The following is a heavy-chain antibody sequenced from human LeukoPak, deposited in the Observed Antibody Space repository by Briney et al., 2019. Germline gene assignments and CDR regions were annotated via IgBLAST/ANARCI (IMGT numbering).Heavy chain of an antibody. CDR2: ISVYNDNT. J-gene: IGHJ6*03. V-gene: IGHV1-18*01. Sequence: ASVKVSCKASSFIFNNYGISWVRQAPGQGLEWMGWISVYNDNTKYSQNLQGRVTLTTDKSTNTAYMELRSLRSDDTAIYYCARTVSGGSSFFYMDVWGKGTTVTISS. CDR3: ARTVSGGSSFFYMDV. CDR1: SFIFNNYG. D-gene: IGHD2-15*01.